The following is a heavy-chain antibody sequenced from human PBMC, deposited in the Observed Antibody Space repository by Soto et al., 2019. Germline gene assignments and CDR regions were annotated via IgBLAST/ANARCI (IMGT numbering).Heavy chain of an antibody. CDR1: GGPISSGDAY. J-gene: IGHJ6*02. D-gene: IGHD3-16*01. V-gene: IGHV4-30-4*01. Sequence: QVQLQESGPGLVKPSQTLSLTCTASGGPISSGDAYRRWIRQSPGKGLEWLGYIYYRGRPFYNPSLESRANRSVDKSENQFSLKLNSVSDADTAVYYCAGVGAASCSFYYGTDLWGQGTTVTGSS. CDR2: IYYRGRP. CDR3: AGVGAASCSFYYGTDL.